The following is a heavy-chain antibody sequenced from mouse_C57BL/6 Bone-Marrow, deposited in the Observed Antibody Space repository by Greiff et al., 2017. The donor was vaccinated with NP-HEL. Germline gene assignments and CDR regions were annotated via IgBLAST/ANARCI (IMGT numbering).Heavy chain of an antibody. Sequence: EVQLQQSGPELVKPGASVKIPCKASGYTFTDYNMDWVKQSHGKSLEWIGDINPNNGGTIYNQKFKGKATLTVDKSSSTAYMELRSLTSEDTAVYYCARTNYGSSWAWFAYWGQGTLVTVSA. J-gene: IGHJ3*01. CDR1: GYTFTDYN. CDR3: ARTNYGSSWAWFAY. D-gene: IGHD1-1*01. V-gene: IGHV1-18*01. CDR2: INPNNGGT.